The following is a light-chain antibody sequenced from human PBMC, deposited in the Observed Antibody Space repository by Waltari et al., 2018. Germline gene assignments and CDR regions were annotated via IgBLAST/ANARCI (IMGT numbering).Light chain of an antibody. Sequence: IVMTQSPATLSVSPGEAATLSCRASRAIANNLAWYQQRPGQALSLLIYDASTRATGIPARFSGSWSGTEFTLTITSLQSEDSAVYFCQQFNTGYSFGQGTKLEIK. CDR3: QQFNTGYS. V-gene: IGKV3-15*01. CDR1: RAIANN. CDR2: DAS. J-gene: IGKJ2*01.